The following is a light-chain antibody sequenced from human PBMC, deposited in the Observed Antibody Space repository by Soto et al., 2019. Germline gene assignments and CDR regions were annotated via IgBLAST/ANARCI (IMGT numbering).Light chain of an antibody. Sequence: EIVMTQSPATLSVSPGERATLSCRASQSVGSNLAWYQKKAGQAXRLLLYGASTRATGIPARFSGSGSATGFTPTISSLQSEDFALYYCQQYNNWPPVTFGQGTRLEIK. V-gene: IGKV3-15*01. CDR1: QSVGSN. CDR3: QQYNNWPPVT. J-gene: IGKJ5*01. CDR2: GAS.